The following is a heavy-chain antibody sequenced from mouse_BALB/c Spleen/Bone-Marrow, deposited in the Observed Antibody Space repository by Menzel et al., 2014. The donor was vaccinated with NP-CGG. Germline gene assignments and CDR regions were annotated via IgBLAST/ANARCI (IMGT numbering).Heavy chain of an antibody. CDR3: ARDGYYVFYAMDY. V-gene: IGHV5-6-3*01. CDR2: INSNGGST. D-gene: IGHD2-3*01. J-gene: IGHJ4*01. CDR1: GFTFSSYG. Sequence: VQLKESGGGLVQPGGSLKPSCAASGFTFSSYGMSWVRQTPDKRLELVATINSNGGSTYYPDSVKGRFTISRDNAKNTLYLQMSSLKSEDTAMYYCARDGYYVFYAMDYWGQGTSVTVSS.